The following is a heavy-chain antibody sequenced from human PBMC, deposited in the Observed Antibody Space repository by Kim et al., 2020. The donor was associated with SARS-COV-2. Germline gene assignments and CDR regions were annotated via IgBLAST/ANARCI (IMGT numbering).Heavy chain of an antibody. CDR1: GYSFTSYW. CDR2: IDPSDSYT. Sequence: GESLKISCKGSGYSFTSYWISWVRQMPGKGLEWMGRIDPSDSYTNYSPSFQGHVTISADKSISTAYLQWSSLKASDTAMYYCARHNVGRGWYNWFDPWGQGTLVTVSS. CDR3: ARHNVGRGWYNWFDP. D-gene: IGHD6-19*01. V-gene: IGHV5-10-1*01. J-gene: IGHJ5*02.